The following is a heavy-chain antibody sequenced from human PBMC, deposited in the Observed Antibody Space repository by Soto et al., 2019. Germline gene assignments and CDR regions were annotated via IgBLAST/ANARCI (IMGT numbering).Heavy chain of an antibody. CDR3: ARDPPSTYYYDSSGYYYSWYFDL. V-gene: IGHV1-69*13. Sequence: SVKVSCKASGGTFSSYAISWVRQAPGQGLEWMGGIIPIFGTANYAQKFQGRVTITADESTSTAYMELSSLRSEDTAVYYCARDPPSTYYYDSSGYYYSWYFDLWGRGTLVTVSS. CDR2: IIPIFGTA. J-gene: IGHJ2*01. CDR1: GGTFSSYA. D-gene: IGHD3-22*01.